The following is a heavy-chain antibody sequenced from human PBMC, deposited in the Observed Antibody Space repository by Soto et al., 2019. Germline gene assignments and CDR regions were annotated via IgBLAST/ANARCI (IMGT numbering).Heavy chain of an antibody. CDR3: ASGWLHPEYFQH. J-gene: IGHJ1*01. V-gene: IGHV1-18*01. Sequence: ASVKVSCKASGYTFTSYGISWVRQAPGQGLEWMGWISVYNGNTNYAQKLQDRVTMSTDTSTSTAYMELRSLRSDDTAIYYCASGWLHPEYFQHWGQGTLVTVSS. CDR2: ISVYNGNT. D-gene: IGHD5-12*01. CDR1: GYTFTSYG.